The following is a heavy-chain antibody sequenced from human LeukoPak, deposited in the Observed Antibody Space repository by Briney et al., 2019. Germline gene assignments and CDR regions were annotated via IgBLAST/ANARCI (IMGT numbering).Heavy chain of an antibody. CDR1: GFTFSDYY. J-gene: IGHJ6*03. CDR3: TTVGSSWYFDYYYYYMDV. D-gene: IGHD6-13*01. V-gene: IGHV3-15*01. CDR2: IKSKTDGGTT. Sequence: GGSLRLSCAASGFTFSDYYMSWIRQAPGKGLEWVGRIKSKTDGGTTDYAAPVKGRFTISRDDSKNTLYLQMNSLKTEDTAVYYCTTVGSSWYFDYYYYYMDVWGKGTTVTVSS.